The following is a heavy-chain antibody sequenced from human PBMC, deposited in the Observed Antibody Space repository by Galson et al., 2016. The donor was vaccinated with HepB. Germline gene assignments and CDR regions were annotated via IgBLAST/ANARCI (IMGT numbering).Heavy chain of an antibody. V-gene: IGHV1-46*03. CDR2: INPSDGSP. D-gene: IGHD3/OR15-3a*01. CDR3: TRGDGFWTGWTY. J-gene: IGHJ4*02. Sequence: SVKVSCKASGYTFTTYNIHWVRLAPGQGLEWMGIINPSDGSPNYAQKFQGRVTLTSDTSTSTVYMQLGSLRSDDTAVYYCTRGDGFWTGWTYWGQGTLVTVSS. CDR1: GYTFTTYN.